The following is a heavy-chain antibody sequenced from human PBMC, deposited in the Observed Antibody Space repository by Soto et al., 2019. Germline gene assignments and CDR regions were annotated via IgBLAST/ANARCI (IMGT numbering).Heavy chain of an antibody. CDR3: AREKYYYDSSGYSFDY. CDR2: IYYSGST. CDR1: GFSISTYY. D-gene: IGHD3-22*01. J-gene: IGHJ4*02. V-gene: IGHV4-59*01. Sequence: SETLSLTCTVSGFSISTYYWSWIRQPPGKGLEYIGYIYYSGSTNYNPSLKSRVTISVDTSKNQFSLKLSSVTAADTAVYYCAREKYYYDSSGYSFDYWGQGTLVTVSS.